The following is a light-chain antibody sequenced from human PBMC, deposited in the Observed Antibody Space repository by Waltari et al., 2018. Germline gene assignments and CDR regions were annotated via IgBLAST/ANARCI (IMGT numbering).Light chain of an antibody. V-gene: IGKV1-5*03. Sequence: DIQMTQSPSTLSASVGDRVTITCRASQSISSWLAWYQQKPGKAPKLLIYKASSLESGVPSRFSGSGYGTDFTFTISSLQPEDIATYYCQQYDDFPYTFGQGTKLEIK. CDR3: QQYDDFPYT. J-gene: IGKJ2*01. CDR1: QSISSW. CDR2: KAS.